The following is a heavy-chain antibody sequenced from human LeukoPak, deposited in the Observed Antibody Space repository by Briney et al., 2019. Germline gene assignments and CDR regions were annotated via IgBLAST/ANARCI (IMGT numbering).Heavy chain of an antibody. CDR1: GFTFGSYA. Sequence: PGGSLRLSCAASGFTFGSYAMSWVRQAPGKGLEWVSTIGTSGRNTYYADSVKGRFTISRDNSRNTLYLRINSLRAEDTAIYYCAKGDGGTYPFDYWGQGILVTVSS. J-gene: IGHJ4*02. V-gene: IGHV3-23*01. D-gene: IGHD2-21*02. CDR2: IGTSGRNT. CDR3: AKGDGGTYPFDY.